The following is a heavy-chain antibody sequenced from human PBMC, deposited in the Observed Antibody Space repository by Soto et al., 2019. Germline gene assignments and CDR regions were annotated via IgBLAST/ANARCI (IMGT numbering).Heavy chain of an antibody. CDR2: IIPIFGTT. J-gene: IGHJ4*02. V-gene: IGHV1-69*14. D-gene: IGHD4-17*01. Sequence: QVQLVQSGAEVKKPGSSVKVSCKTSGDIFSGYSISWVRQAPGQGLEWMGGIIPIFGTTNYAQRFHGRVTITADKSTSTVYMELYSLKSEDTAVYYCARDLNYGLFDYWGQGTLVTVSS. CDR1: GDIFSGYS. CDR3: ARDLNYGLFDY.